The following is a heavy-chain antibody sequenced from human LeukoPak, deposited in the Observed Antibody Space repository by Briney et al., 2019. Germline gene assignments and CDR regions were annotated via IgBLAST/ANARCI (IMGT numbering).Heavy chain of an antibody. J-gene: IGHJ4*02. CDR2: IYHSGST. V-gene: IGHV4-4*02. CDR1: GGSISSSNW. D-gene: IGHD2-2*01. CDR3: ARDHAHCSSTSCYDGGY. Sequence: PSGTLSLTCAVSGGSISSSNWGSGVRQPPGEGLGWIGEIYHSGSTNYNPSLKSRVTISVDKSKNQFSLKLSSVTAADTAVYYCARDHAHCSSTSCYDGGYWGQGTLVTVSS.